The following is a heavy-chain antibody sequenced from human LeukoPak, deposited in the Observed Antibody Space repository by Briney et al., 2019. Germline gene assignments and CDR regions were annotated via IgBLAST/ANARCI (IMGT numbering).Heavy chain of an antibody. D-gene: IGHD3-22*01. Sequence: PGGSLRLSCAASGFTFSSYAMSWVRQAPGKGLEWVSSISSSSSYSKYADSVEGRFTISRDNAKNSLDMQMNSLRAEDTGVYYCARRDSMIGGDYYMDVWGKGTTVTVSS. CDR2: ISSSSSYS. CDR1: GFTFSSYA. J-gene: IGHJ6*03. CDR3: ARRDSMIGGDYYMDV. V-gene: IGHV3-21*01.